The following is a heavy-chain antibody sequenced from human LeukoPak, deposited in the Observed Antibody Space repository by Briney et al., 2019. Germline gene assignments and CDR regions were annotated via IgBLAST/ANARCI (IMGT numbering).Heavy chain of an antibody. D-gene: IGHD4-17*01. CDR1: GFTFSSYG. V-gene: IGHV3-48*02. CDR3: ARGYYGDYVVDY. Sequence: GGSLRLSCAASGFTFSSYGMNWVRQAPGKGLEWVSYISSSSTTIYYADSVKGRFTMSRDNAKNSLYLQMNSLRDEDTAVYYCARGYYGDYVVDYWGQGTLVTVSS. CDR2: ISSSSTTI. J-gene: IGHJ4*02.